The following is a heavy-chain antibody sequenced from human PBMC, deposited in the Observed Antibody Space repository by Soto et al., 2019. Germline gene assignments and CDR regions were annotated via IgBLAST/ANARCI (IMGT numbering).Heavy chain of an antibody. Sequence: QVQLVESGGGVVQPGRSLRLSCAASGFTFSSYVMHWVRRAPGKGVECVAIISSDGRNKYYADCVKGRFTISRDNSKNTLYLQMNSLRAEDTAVYYCENNSEYRYGFPTDCWGQGTLVTVSS. CDR1: GFTFSSYV. V-gene: IGHV3-30*18. CDR3: ENNSEYRYGFPTDC. D-gene: IGHD5-18*01. CDR2: ISSDGRNK. J-gene: IGHJ4*02.